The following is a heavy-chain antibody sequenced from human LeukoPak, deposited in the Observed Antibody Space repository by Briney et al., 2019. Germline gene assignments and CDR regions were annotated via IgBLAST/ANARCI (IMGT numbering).Heavy chain of an antibody. CDR2: IRYDGSNK. CDR1: GFTFSSHG. J-gene: IGHJ4*02. Sequence: GGSLRLSCAASGFTFSSHGMHWVRQAPGNGLEWMAFIRYDGSNKYYADSVKGRFTISRDNSKNTLYLQMNSLRAEDTAVYYCAKDRWGSYHYVQWGQGTLVTVSS. D-gene: IGHD3-16*02. V-gene: IGHV3-30*02. CDR3: AKDRWGSYHYVQ.